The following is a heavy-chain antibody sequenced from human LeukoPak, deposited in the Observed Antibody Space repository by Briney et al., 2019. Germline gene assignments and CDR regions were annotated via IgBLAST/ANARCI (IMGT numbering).Heavy chain of an antibody. Sequence: GGSLRLSCAASGFTFSSYEMNWVRQAPGMGLEWISYISSSGTTMFYADSVKGRFTISRGNAKKSLYLQMNSLRAEDTAVYYCASRNSYGYREYYFDYWGQGTLVTVSS. J-gene: IGHJ4*02. D-gene: IGHD5-18*01. CDR2: ISSSGTTM. CDR3: ASRNSYGYREYYFDY. CDR1: GFTFSSYE. V-gene: IGHV3-48*03.